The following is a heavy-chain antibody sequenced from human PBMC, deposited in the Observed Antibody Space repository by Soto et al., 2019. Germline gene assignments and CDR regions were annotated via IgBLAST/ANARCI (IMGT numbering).Heavy chain of an antibody. Sequence: KPSETLSLTCTVSGGSISSGDYYWSWIRQPPGKGLEWIGYIYYSGSTYYNPSLKSRVTISVDTSKNQFSLKLSSVTAADTAVYYCARVGRYYYDSSGYYYDGMDVWGQGTTVTVSS. CDR3: ARVGRYYYDSSGYYYDGMDV. D-gene: IGHD3-22*01. CDR2: IYYSGST. V-gene: IGHV4-30-4*01. CDR1: GGSISSGDYY. J-gene: IGHJ6*02.